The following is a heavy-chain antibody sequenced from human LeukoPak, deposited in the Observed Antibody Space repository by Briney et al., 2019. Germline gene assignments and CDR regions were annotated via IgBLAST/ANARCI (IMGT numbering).Heavy chain of an antibody. CDR1: GFTFSTYA. CDR2: ISYDGSNK. CDR3: AKDITAALGSH. Sequence: GRSLRLSCAAPGFTFSTYAMHWVRQGPGKGLEWVAVISYDGSNKYYADSVKGRFTISRDNPKNTLYLQMNSLRAEDTAVYYCAKDITAALGSHWGQGTLVTVSS. D-gene: IGHD1-26*01. J-gene: IGHJ4*02. V-gene: IGHV3-30-3*01.